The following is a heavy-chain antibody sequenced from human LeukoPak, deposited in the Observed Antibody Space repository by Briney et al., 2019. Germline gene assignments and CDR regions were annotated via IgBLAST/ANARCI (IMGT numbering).Heavy chain of an antibody. CDR3: ASLGSSSWYYYYMDV. D-gene: IGHD6-13*01. V-gene: IGHV3-11*01. J-gene: IGHJ6*03. Sequence: GGSLRLSCAASGFTFSDYYMSWIRQAPGKGLEWVSYISSSGSTIYYADSVKGRFTISRDNAKNSLYLQMNSLRAEDTAVYYCASLGSSSWYYYYMDVWGKGTTVTVSS. CDR1: GFTFSDYY. CDR2: ISSSGSTI.